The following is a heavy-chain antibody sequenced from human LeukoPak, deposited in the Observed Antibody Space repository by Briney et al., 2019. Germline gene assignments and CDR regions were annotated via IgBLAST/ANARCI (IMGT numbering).Heavy chain of an antibody. D-gene: IGHD6-13*01. J-gene: IGHJ5*02. CDR2: MNPNSGNT. CDR3: ARGPPYSSSWYWFDP. Sequence: ASVKVSCKASGYTFNNYDINWVRQATGQGLEWMGWMNPNSGNTGYAQKFQGRVTMTRNTSISTAYMELSSLRSEDTAVYYCARGPPYSSSWYWFDPWGQGTLVTVSS. CDR1: GYTFNNYD. V-gene: IGHV1-8*01.